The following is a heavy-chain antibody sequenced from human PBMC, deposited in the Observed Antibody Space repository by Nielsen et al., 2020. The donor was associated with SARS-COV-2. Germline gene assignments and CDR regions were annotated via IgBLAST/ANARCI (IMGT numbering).Heavy chain of an antibody. V-gene: IGHV3-30*02. J-gene: IGHJ4*02. CDR1: GFTFSSYG. CDR3: AKDYTSSRLRYYFDY. D-gene: IGHD2-2*02. CDR2: IRYDGSNK. Sequence: GSLKISCAASGFTFSSYGMHWVRQAPGKGLEWVAFIRYDGSNKYYADSVKGRFTISRDNADNSFYLQMNSLRAEDTAVYYCAKDYTSSRLRYYFDYWGQGTLVTVSS.